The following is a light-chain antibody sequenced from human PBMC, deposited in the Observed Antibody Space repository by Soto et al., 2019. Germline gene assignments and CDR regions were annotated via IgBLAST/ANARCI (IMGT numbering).Light chain of an antibody. J-gene: IGLJ2*01. CDR1: SSNVLINY. CDR3: AAWDDSLSGVV. V-gene: IGLV1-47*01. CDR2: RND. Sequence: QSVPTQPPSASGTPGQRVTISCSGSSSNVLINYVYWYQQLPGTAPKLLIYRNDQRPSGVPDRFSGSKSGTSASLAISGLRSEDETGYYCAAWDDSLSGVVFGGGTKLTVL.